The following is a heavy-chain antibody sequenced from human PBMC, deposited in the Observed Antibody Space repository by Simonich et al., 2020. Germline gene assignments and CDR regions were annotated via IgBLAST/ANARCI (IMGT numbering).Heavy chain of an antibody. CDR1: GFTFSSYI. Sequence: EVQLVESGGGLVQPGGSLRLSCAASGFTFSSYILNWVRQAPGKGLEWVTYISSSSSTIYYADAVKGRFTISRDNAKNSLYLQMNSLRAEDTAVYYCARDSSYYAFDIWGQGTMVTVSS. V-gene: IGHV3-48*01. J-gene: IGHJ3*02. D-gene: IGHD5-12*01. CDR2: ISSSSSTI. CDR3: ARDSSYYAFDI.